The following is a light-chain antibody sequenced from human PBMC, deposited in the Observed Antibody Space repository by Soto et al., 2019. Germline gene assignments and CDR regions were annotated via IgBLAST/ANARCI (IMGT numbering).Light chain of an antibody. CDR1: QSVSSSY. J-gene: IGKJ5*01. CDR3: QQRSSWIT. CDR2: DAS. Sequence: EIVLTQSPATLSLSPGERATLSCRASQSVSSSYLAWYQQKPGQAPRLLIYDASNRATGIPARFSGSGSGTDFTLTISSLEPEDFAVYYCQQRSSWITFGQGTRLEIK. V-gene: IGKV3D-20*02.